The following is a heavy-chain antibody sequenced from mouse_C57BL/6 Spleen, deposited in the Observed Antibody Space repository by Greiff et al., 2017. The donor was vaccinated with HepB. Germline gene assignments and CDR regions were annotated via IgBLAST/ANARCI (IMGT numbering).Heavy chain of an antibody. CDR3: ARGGDYDMMDY. V-gene: IGHV3-1*01. Sequence: EVKVVESGPGMVKPSQSLSLTCTVTGYSITSGYDWHWIRHFPGNKLEWMGYISYSGSTNYNPSLKSRISITHDTSKNHFFLKLNSVTTEDTATYYCARGGDYDMMDYWGQGTSVTVSS. CDR1: GYSITSGYD. J-gene: IGHJ4*01. D-gene: IGHD2-4*01. CDR2: ISYSGST.